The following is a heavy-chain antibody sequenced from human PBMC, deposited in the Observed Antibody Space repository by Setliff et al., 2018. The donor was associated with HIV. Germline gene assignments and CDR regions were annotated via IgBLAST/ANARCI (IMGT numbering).Heavy chain of an antibody. CDR2: INPSGGV. CDR1: GGSLRGYY. CDR3: ARGGDVSALDY. J-gene: IGHJ4*02. D-gene: IGHD1-26*01. Sequence: SETLSLTCAIYGGSLRGYYWSWIRQTPGKGLEWIGQINPSGGVNYNPSLNGRVTISGHTSRNQFSLQLASLLAADTALYYCARGGDVSALDYWGQGILVTVSS. V-gene: IGHV4-34*01.